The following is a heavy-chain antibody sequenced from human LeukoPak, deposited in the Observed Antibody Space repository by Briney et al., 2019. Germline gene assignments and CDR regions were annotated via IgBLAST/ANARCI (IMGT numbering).Heavy chain of an antibody. CDR3: ARDRSGATYFDY. Sequence: GGSLRLSCAASGFTVSSNYMSWVRQVPGKGLEWVSVIYSGGSTYYADSVKGRFTISRDNSKNTLYLQMNSLRAEDTAVYYCARDRSGATYFDYWGQGTLVTVSS. CDR2: IYSGGST. CDR1: GFTVSSNY. D-gene: IGHD1-26*01. V-gene: IGHV3-66*01. J-gene: IGHJ4*02.